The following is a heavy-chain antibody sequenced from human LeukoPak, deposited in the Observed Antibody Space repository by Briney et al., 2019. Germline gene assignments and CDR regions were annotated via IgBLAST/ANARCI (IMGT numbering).Heavy chain of an antibody. V-gene: IGHV1-18*01. CDR3: ARSRQQLVWFDP. CDR2: ISAYNGNT. CDR1: GYTFTSYG. D-gene: IGHD6-13*01. Sequence: ASVKVSCKASGYTFTSYGISWVRQAPGQGLDWMGWISAYNGNTNYAQKLQGRVTMTTDTSTSTAYMELRSLRSDDTAVYYCARSRQQLVWFDPSGQGTLVTVSS. J-gene: IGHJ5*02.